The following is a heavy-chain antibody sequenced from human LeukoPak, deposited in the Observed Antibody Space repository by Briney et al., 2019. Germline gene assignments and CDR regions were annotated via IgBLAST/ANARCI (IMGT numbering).Heavy chain of an antibody. J-gene: IGHJ4*02. V-gene: IGHV3-74*01. D-gene: IGHD2-2*01. CDR1: GFSFSGHW. CDR3: ARRVVVPAAPYYFDY. CDR2: INSDGSST. Sequence: PGGSLRLSCAASGFSFSGHWMHWVRQAPGKGLVWVSRINSDGSSTSYADSVKGRFTISRDNAKNTLYLQMNSLRAEDTAVYYCARRVVVPAAPYYFDYWGQGTLVTVSS.